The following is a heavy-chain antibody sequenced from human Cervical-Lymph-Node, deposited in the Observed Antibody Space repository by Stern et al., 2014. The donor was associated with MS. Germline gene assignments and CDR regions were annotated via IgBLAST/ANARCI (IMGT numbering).Heavy chain of an antibody. V-gene: IGHV2-70*04. J-gene: IGHJ4*02. CDR3: ARMTPKSGATNFDY. Sequence: QITLKESGPALVKPTQTLTLTCTFSGFSLNTTRMRVSWIRQPPGKGLEWLARIDLDDDEFYSTSLRTRLAVSKDTSKIQVVLTMTNMDPVDTATYFCARMTPKSGATNFDYWGPGMLVTVSS. CDR1: GFSLNTTRMR. CDR2: IDLDDDE. D-gene: IGHD1-26*01.